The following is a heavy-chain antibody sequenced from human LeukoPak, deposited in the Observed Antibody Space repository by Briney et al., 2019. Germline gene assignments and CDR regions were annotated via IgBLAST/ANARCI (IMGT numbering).Heavy chain of an antibody. CDR2: IYTSGST. Sequence: PSQTLSLTCTVSGGSISSGSYYWSWIRQPAGKGLEWIGRIYTSGSTNYNPSLKSRVTISVDTSKNQFSLKLSSVTAADTAVYYCARDNEVATIDYWGQGTLVTVSS. J-gene: IGHJ4*02. CDR3: ARDNEVATIDY. CDR1: GGSISSGSYY. D-gene: IGHD5-12*01. V-gene: IGHV4-61*02.